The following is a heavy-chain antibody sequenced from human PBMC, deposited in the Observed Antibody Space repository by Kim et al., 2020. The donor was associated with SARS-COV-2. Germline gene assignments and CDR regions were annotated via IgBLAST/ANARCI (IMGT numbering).Heavy chain of an antibody. CDR2: ISYDGSNK. CDR3: ANVRGYSGYDWDPFDY. Sequence: GGSLRLSCAASGFTFSSYSMHWVRQAPGKGLEWVAFISYDGSNKYYADSVKGRFTISRDNSKNTLYLQMNSLRAEDTAVYYCANVRGYSGYDWDPFDYWGQGTLVTVSS. CDR1: GFTFSSYS. J-gene: IGHJ4*02. V-gene: IGHV3-33*05. D-gene: IGHD5-12*01.